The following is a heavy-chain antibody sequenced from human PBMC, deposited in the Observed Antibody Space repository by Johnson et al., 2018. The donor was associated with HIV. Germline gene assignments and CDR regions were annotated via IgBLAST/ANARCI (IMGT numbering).Heavy chain of an antibody. CDR1: GFTFSSYG. Sequence: QVLLVESGGGVVQPGRSLRLSCAASGFTFSSYGMHWVRQAPGKGLEWVVVIWYDGSNKYYADSVKGRFTISRDNSKNTLYLQMNSLRAEDTAVYYCARDRGIAARPFRYAFDIWGQGTMVTVSS. D-gene: IGHD6-6*01. CDR2: IWYDGSNK. V-gene: IGHV3-33*01. CDR3: ARDRGIAARPFRYAFDI. J-gene: IGHJ3*02.